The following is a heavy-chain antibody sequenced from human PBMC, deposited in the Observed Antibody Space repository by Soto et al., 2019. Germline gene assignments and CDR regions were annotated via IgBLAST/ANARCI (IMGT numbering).Heavy chain of an antibody. CDR2: IWYDGSNK. CDR1: GFTFSSYG. D-gene: IGHD3-9*01. CDR3: AGTYYDILTGPRDPHAFDI. J-gene: IGHJ3*02. V-gene: IGHV3-33*01. Sequence: QVQLVESGGGVVQPGRSLRLSCAASGFTFSSYGMHWVRQAPGKGLEWVAVIWYDGSNKYYADSVKGRFTISRDNSKNTLYLQMNSLRAEDTAVYYCAGTYYDILTGPRDPHAFDIWGQGTMVTVSS.